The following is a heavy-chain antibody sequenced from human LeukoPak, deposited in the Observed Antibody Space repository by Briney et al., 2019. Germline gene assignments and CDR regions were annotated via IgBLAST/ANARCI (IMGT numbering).Heavy chain of an antibody. J-gene: IGHJ4*02. V-gene: IGHV4-59*08. CDR3: ARLGYSSSFDY. CDR1: GVSIRNYY. CDR2: IYYSGST. Sequence: SETLSLTCTVSGVSIRNYYWSWIRQPPGKGLEWIGYIYYSGSTNYNPSLKSRVTISVDTSKNHFSLKLSSVTAADTAVYYCARLGYSSSFDYWGQGSLVTVSS. D-gene: IGHD6-6*01.